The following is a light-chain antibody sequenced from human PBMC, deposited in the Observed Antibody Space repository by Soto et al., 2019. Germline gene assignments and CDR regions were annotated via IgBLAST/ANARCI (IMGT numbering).Light chain of an antibody. CDR1: ASNIGNDY. CDR3: GSWDTSLSAGV. Sequence: QSVLTQPPSVSAAPGHKVTISCSGTASNIGNDYVSWYQQLPGEAPQLLIYDNNRRPLGIPDRFSASKSGTSGTLDITGLQTGDEADYYCGSWDTSLSAGVFGTGTKVTVL. J-gene: IGLJ1*01. CDR2: DNN. V-gene: IGLV1-51*01.